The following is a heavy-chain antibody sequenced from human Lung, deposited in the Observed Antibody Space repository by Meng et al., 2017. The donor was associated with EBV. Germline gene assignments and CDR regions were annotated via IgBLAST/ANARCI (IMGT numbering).Heavy chain of an antibody. CDR1: GGSISSGGHY. J-gene: IGHJ4*02. D-gene: IGHD5-18*01. CDR2: IYYSGST. V-gene: IGHV4-31*01. CDR3: ARAVDTGYFDY. Sequence: QVQLQGSGPGLGKPSQTLSLTCTVSGGSISSGGHYWSWIRQHPGKSLEWIGYIYYSGSTYYNPSLKSLVSISVDTSNNQFSLKLSSVTAADTAVYYCARAVDTGYFDYWGQGTLVTVSS.